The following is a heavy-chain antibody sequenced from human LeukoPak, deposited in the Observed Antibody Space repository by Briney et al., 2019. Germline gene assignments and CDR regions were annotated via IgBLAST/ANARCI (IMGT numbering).Heavy chain of an antibody. CDR2: ISGNGAET. CDR3: ARDPPSRGTRYFDY. D-gene: IGHD3-16*01. J-gene: IGHJ4*02. CDR1: GFTFSSYG. Sequence: GGSLRLSCAASGFTFSSYGMSWVRQAPGKGLEWVSGISGNGAETYYADSVKGRFTISRDNSKNSLYLQMDSLRAEDTAVYYCARDPPSRGTRYFDYWGQGTLVTVSS. V-gene: IGHV3-23*01.